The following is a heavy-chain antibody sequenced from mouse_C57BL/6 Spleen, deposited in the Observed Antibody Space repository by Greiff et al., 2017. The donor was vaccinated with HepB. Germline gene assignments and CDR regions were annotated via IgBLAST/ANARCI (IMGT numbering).Heavy chain of an antibody. D-gene: IGHD2-5*01. CDR1: GYTFTSYW. CDR2: IHPNSGST. CDR3: ARRAYYSNYEVFDY. V-gene: IGHV1-64*01. J-gene: IGHJ2*01. Sequence: QVHVKQSGAELVKPGASVKLSCKASGYTFTSYWMHWVKQRPGQGLEWIGMIHPNSGSTNYNEKFKSKATLTVDKSSSTAYMQLSSLTSEDSAVYYCARRAYYSNYEVFDYWGQGTTLTVSS.